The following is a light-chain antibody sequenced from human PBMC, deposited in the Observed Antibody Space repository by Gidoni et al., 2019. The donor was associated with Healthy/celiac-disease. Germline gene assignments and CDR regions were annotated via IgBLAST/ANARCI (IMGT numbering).Light chain of an antibody. CDR2: DAS. CDR3: QQRSNWPIT. CDR1: QSVSSY. J-gene: IGKJ5*01. V-gene: IGKV3-11*01. Sequence: EIVLPRSPATLPLSPGERATLSCRASQSVSSYLAWYQQKPGQAPRLLIYDASSRATGIPARFSGSGSGTDFTLTISSLEPEDFAVYYCQQRSNWPITFGQGTRLEIK.